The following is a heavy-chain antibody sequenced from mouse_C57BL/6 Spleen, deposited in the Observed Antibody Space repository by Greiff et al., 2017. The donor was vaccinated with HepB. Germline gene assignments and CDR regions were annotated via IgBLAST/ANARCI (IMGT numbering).Heavy chain of an antibody. D-gene: IGHD2-1*01. V-gene: IGHV1-80*01. CDR2: IYPGDGDT. CDR1: GYAFSSYW. CDR3: ASGEVYYGNYGAMDY. J-gene: IGHJ4*01. Sequence: QVQLQQSGAELVKPGASVKISCKASGYAFSSYWMNWVKQRPGKGLEWIGQIYPGDGDTNYNGKFKGKATLTADKSSSTAYMQLSSLTSEDSAVYFCASGEVYYGNYGAMDYWGLGTSVTVSS.